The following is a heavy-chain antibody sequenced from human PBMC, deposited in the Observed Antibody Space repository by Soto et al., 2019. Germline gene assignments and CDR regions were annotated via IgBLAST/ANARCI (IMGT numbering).Heavy chain of an antibody. D-gene: IGHD2-15*01. V-gene: IGHV1-69*12. CDR2: IIPIFNKV. CDR1: GGTFSSYA. CDR3: ARAPIRLCSGDNCYSGLDS. J-gene: IGHJ4*02. Sequence: QVQLVQSGAEVKKPGSSLKVSCKSSGGTFSSYAISWVRQAPGQGLEWLGGIIPIFNKVNYAQKSQGRVTRTADDSTSTAYMELGSLRSDDTAVYYCARAPIRLCSGDNCYSGLDSWGQGTLVIVSS.